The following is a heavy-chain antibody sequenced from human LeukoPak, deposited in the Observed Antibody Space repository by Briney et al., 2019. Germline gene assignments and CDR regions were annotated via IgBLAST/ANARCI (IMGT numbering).Heavy chain of an antibody. V-gene: IGHV4-59*01. CDR3: ARTYGSSGLGYFDL. CDR1: GGSISSYY. J-gene: IGHJ2*01. Sequence: PSETLSLTCAVSGGSISSYYWSWIRQPPGKGLEWIGYIYYSGSTNYSPSLKSRLTISVDTSKNQFSLKLSSVTAADTAVYYCARTYGSSGLGYFDLWGRGTLVTVSS. CDR2: IYYSGST. D-gene: IGHD6-13*01.